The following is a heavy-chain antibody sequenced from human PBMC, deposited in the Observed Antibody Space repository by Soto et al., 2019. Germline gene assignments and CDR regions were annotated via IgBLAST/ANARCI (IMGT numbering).Heavy chain of an antibody. CDR3: ASSSRFGVVITPPWFDP. J-gene: IGHJ5*02. CDR1: GYTFTGYY. Sequence: QVQLVQSGAEVKKPGASVKVSCKASGYTFTGYYIHWVRQAPGQGLEWMGWINVDSCHTKYAQKFQGWVTMTRDTSISTAYMEVNRLGSDDTAVFYCASSSRFGVVITPPWFDPWGQGTLVTVSS. V-gene: IGHV1-2*04. CDR2: INVDSCHT. D-gene: IGHD3-3*01.